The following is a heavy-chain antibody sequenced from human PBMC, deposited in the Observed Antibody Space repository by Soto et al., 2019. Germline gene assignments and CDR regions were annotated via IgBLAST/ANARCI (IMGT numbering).Heavy chain of an antibody. Sequence: GASVKVSCKASGYTFIDYALHWVRQAPGQRLEWMGWISAYNGNTNYAQKLQGRVTMTTDTSTSTAYMELRSLRSDDTAVYYCARSAVFGSGSYYRDNDAFDIWGQGTMVTVSS. V-gene: IGHV1-18*01. CDR2: ISAYNGNT. CDR1: GYTFIDYA. J-gene: IGHJ3*02. D-gene: IGHD3-10*01. CDR3: ARSAVFGSGSYYRDNDAFDI.